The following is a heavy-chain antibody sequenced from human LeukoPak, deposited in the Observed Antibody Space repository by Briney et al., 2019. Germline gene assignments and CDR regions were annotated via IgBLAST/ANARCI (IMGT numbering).Heavy chain of an antibody. CDR3: ARGIWDSNWFDP. J-gene: IGHJ5*02. CDR1: GGSFSGYY. Sequence: PSETLSLTCAVYGGSFSGYYWSWIRQPPGEGLEWIGEINHSGSTNYNPSLKSRVTISVDTSKNQFSLNLSSVTAADTAVYYCARGIWDSNWFDPWGQGTLVTVSS. V-gene: IGHV4-34*01. CDR2: INHSGST. D-gene: IGHD3/OR15-3a*01.